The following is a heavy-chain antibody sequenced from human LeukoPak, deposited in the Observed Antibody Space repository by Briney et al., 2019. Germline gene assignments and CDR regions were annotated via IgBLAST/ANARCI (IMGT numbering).Heavy chain of an antibody. V-gene: IGHV3-7*01. Sequence: GGSLRLSCAASGFTFSSYWMSWVRQAPGKGLEWVANIKQDGSEKYYVDSVKGRFTISRDNAKNSLYLQMNSLRAEDTAVYYCARGGIVVVPAAINRFDPWGQGTLVTVSS. CDR3: ARGGIVVVPAAINRFDP. D-gene: IGHD2-2*02. CDR2: IKQDGSEK. CDR1: GFTFSSYW. J-gene: IGHJ5*02.